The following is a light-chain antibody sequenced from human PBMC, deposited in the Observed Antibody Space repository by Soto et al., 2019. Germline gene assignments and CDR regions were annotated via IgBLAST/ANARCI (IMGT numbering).Light chain of an antibody. V-gene: IGKV1-17*01. CDR1: QGIRND. CDR2: AAS. J-gene: IGKJ1*01. Sequence: DIQMTQFPSSLSASVGDRVTITCRASQGIRNDLDWYQQKPGKAPKRLIYAASSLQSGVPSRFSGGGSGTEFTLAIISLQPEDFATFYCLQHSTYPLTFGQGTKLEIK. CDR3: LQHSTYPLT.